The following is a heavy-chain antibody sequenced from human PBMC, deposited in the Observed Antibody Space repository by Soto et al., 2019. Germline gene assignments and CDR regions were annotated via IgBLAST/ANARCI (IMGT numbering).Heavy chain of an antibody. CDR2: ISGSGGST. Sequence: EVQLLESGGGLVQPGGSLRLSCAASGFTFSSYAMSWVRQAPGKGLEWVSAISGSGGSTYYADSVKGRFTISRDNSKNTLYLQMNSLRAEDTAVYYCAKGGRRGYSGYDPDYFAYWGQGTLVTVSS. J-gene: IGHJ4*02. CDR3: AKGGRRGYSGYDPDYFAY. V-gene: IGHV3-23*01. D-gene: IGHD5-12*01. CDR1: GFTFSSYA.